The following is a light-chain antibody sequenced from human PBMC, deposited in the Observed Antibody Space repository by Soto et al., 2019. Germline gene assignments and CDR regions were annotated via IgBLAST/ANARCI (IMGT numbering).Light chain of an antibody. J-gene: IGLJ1*01. Sequence: NDLAIYHYVSWYQQQPGKAPRLMIYHVTNRPSGVSNRFSGSRSCNTASLTISWLQAEDEADYYCSSYTDSSNYVFGTGTKVTVL. CDR1: NDLAIYHY. CDR2: HVT. CDR3: SSYTDSSNYV. V-gene: IGLV2-14*03.